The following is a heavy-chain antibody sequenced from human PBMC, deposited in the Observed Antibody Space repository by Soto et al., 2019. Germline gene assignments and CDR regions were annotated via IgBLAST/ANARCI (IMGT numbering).Heavy chain of an antibody. D-gene: IGHD5-18*01. Sequence: GGSLILSCSASGFTFSDYYMSWIRQAPGKGLEWVSYISSSSSYTNYADSVKGRFTISRDNAKNSLYLQMNSLRAEDTAVYYCARRDSYGLIDYWGQGTLVTVSS. V-gene: IGHV3-11*06. CDR1: GFTFSDYY. J-gene: IGHJ4*02. CDR3: ARRDSYGLIDY. CDR2: ISSSSSYT.